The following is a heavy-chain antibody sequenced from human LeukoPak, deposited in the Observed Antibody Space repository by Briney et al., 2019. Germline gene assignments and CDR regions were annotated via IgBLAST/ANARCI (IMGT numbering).Heavy chain of an antibody. D-gene: IGHD3-10*01. CDR3: ARGFFDGSGSSNWFDP. CDR2: MNPNSGNT. Sequence: ASVKVSCKASGYTFTSYDINWVRQATGQGLEWMGWMNPNSGNTGYAQKFQGRVTMTRNTSISTAYMELSGLRSEDTAVYYCARGFFDGSGSSNWFDPWGQGTLVTVSS. CDR1: GYTFTSYD. V-gene: IGHV1-8*01. J-gene: IGHJ5*02.